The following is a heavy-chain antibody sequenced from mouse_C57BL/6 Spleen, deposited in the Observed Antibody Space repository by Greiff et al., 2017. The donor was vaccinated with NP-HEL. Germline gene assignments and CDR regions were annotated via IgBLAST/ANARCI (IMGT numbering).Heavy chain of an antibody. D-gene: IGHD1-1*01. V-gene: IGHV3-8*01. CDR1: GYSITSDY. J-gene: IGHJ2*01. CDR3: ARYRDYYGSRVVPYYFDY. CDR2: ISYSGST. Sequence: VQLKESGPGLAKPSQTLSLTCSVTGYSITSDYWNWIRKFPGNKLEYMGYISYSGSTYYNPSLKSRISITRDTSKNQYYLQLNSVTTEDTATYYCARYRDYYGSRVVPYYFDYWGQGTTLTVSS.